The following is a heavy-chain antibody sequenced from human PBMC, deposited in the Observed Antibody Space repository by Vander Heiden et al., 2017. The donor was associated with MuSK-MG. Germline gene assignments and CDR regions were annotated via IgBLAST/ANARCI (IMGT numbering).Heavy chain of an antibody. D-gene: IGHD3-10*01. J-gene: IGHJ4*02. Sequence: QVQLQESGPGLVKPSETLSLTCAVSGYYISSGYYWGWIRQPPGKGLEWIGRIYHSGSTYYNPSLKSRVTISVDTSKNQFSLKLSSVTAADTAVYYCARSQYGSGTNYFDYWGQGTLVTVSS. CDR3: ARSQYGSGTNYFDY. CDR1: GYYISSGYY. CDR2: IYHSGST. V-gene: IGHV4-38-2*01.